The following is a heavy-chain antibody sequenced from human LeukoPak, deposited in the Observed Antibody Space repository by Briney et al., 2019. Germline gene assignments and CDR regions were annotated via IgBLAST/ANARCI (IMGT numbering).Heavy chain of an antibody. CDR2: IYYSGST. D-gene: IGHD6-13*01. J-gene: IGHJ6*02. CDR3: ARHNQQLVPYYGMDV. Sequence: PSETLSLTCTVSGGSIGSHYWSWIRQPPEKGLEWIGYIYYSGSTNYNPSLKSRVTISVDMSKNHFSLKLSSVTAADTAVYYCARHNQQLVPYYGMDVWGQGTTVTVSS. CDR1: GGSIGSHY. V-gene: IGHV4-59*08.